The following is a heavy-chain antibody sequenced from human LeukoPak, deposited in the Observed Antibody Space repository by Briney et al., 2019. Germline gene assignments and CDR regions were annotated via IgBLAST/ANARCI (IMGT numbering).Heavy chain of an antibody. J-gene: IGHJ4*02. Sequence: GGSLRLSCAASGFTFSDHYMSWIRQAPGKGLEWVSYISSSSSYTNYADSVKGRFTISRDNAKNSLYLQMNSLRAEDTAVYYCARDRDTMVRGVINHFDYWGQGTLVTVSS. CDR2: ISSSSSYT. CDR1: GFTFSDHY. CDR3: ARDRDTMVRGVINHFDY. V-gene: IGHV3-11*06. D-gene: IGHD3-10*01.